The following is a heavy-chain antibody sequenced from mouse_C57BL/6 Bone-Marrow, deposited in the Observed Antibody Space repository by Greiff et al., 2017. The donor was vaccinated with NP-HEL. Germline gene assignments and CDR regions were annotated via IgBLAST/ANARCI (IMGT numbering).Heavy chain of an antibody. D-gene: IGHD1-2*01. V-gene: IGHV1-82*01. CDR1: GYAFSSSW. J-gene: IGHJ3*01. CDR3: ARPLRLFAY. CDR2: IYPGDGDT. Sequence: QVQLKQSGPELVKPGASVKISCKASGYAFSSSWMNWVKQRPGQGLEWIGRIYPGDGDTNYNGKFKGKATLTADKSSSTAYMQLSSLSSEDSAVYFCARPLRLFAYWGQGTLVTVSA.